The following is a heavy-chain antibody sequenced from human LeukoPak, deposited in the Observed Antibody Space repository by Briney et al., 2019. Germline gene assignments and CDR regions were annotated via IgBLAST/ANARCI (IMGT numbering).Heavy chain of an antibody. CDR2: INHSGST. Sequence: SETLSLTCAVSGGSFSGYYWSWIRQPPGKGLEWIGEINHSGSTNYNPSLKSRVTISVDTSKNQFSLKLSSVTAADTAVYYCARGPNYGGNSKDLDYWGQGTLVTVSS. CDR3: ARGPNYGGNSKDLDY. D-gene: IGHD4-23*01. CDR1: GGSFSGYY. V-gene: IGHV4-34*01. J-gene: IGHJ4*02.